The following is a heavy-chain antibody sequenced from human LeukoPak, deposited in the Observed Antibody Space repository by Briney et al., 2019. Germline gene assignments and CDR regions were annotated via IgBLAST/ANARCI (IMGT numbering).Heavy chain of an antibody. J-gene: IGHJ6*03. CDR1: GYTFTSYY. V-gene: IGHV1-46*01. CDR2: INPSGGST. D-gene: IGHD4-17*01. Sequence: ASVKVSCKASGYTFTSYYMHWVRQAPGQGLEWMGIINPSGGSTSYAQKFQGRVTMTRDTSTSTVYMELSSLRSEDTAVYYCARGSQTTVTHYYYYYMDVWGKGTTVTVSS. CDR3: ARGSQTTVTHYYYYYMDV.